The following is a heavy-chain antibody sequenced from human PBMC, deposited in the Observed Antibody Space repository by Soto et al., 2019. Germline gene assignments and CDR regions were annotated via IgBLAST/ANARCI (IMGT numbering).Heavy chain of an antibody. CDR1: GFTFSSYA. V-gene: IGHV3-23*01. J-gene: IGHJ4*02. D-gene: IGHD1-26*01. CDR3: AKDTVGAIAPFDY. Sequence: EVQLLESGGGLVQPGGSLRLSCAASGFTFSSYAMSWVRQAPGKGLEWVSAISGSGGSTYYAESVKGRFTISRDNSKNTLYLQMNSLRAEDTAVYYCAKDTVGAIAPFDYWGQGTLVTVSS. CDR2: ISGSGGST.